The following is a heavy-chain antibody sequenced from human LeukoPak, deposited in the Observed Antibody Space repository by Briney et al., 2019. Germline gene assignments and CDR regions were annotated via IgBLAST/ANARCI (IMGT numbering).Heavy chain of an antibody. D-gene: IGHD5-18*01. J-gene: IGHJ4*02. CDR3: ARDKRHSYGRYFDP. CDR1: GGSISTYH. Sequence: PPETLSLTCSVSGGSISTYHWNWIRKPPGKGLEWIGYMQSSGISKYNPSLKSRVNIFVDTSKSQFVLNLRSVTAADTAVYYCARDKRHSYGRYFDPWGQGMLVTVSS. V-gene: IGHV4-59*01. CDR2: MQSSGIS.